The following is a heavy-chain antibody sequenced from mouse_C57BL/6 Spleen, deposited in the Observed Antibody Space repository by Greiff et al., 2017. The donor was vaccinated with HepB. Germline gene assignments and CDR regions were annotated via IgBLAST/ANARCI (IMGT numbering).Heavy chain of an antibody. V-gene: IGHV1-26*01. CDR1: GYTFTDYY. CDR2: INPNNGGT. Sequence: EVQLQQSGPELVKPGASVKISCKASGYTFTDYYMNWVKQSHGKSLEWIGDINPNNGGTSYNQKFKGKATLTVDKSSSTAYMELRSLTSEDSAVYYCGNYCGSSAYWGQGTLVTVSA. CDR3: GNYCGSSAY. J-gene: IGHJ3*01. D-gene: IGHD1-1*01.